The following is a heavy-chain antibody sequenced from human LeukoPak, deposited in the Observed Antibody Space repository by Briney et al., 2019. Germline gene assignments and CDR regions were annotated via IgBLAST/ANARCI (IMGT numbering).Heavy chain of an antibody. CDR2: ISSSSSYI. CDR3: ARRTVTRDWYFDL. Sequence: GGSLRLSCAASGFTFSSYSMNWVRQAPGKGLEWVSSISSSSSYIYYADSVKGRFTISRDNAKNSLYLQMNSLRAEDTAVYYCARRTVTRDWYFDLWGRGTLVTVSS. D-gene: IGHD4-17*01. CDR1: GFTFSSYS. J-gene: IGHJ2*01. V-gene: IGHV3-21*04.